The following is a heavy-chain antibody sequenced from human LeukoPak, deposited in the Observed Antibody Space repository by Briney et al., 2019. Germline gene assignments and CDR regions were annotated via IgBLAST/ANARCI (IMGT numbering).Heavy chain of an antibody. CDR3: ARDPSGYTSGWARRAVDY. CDR2: FSCSSGSSI. D-gene: IGHD6-19*01. Sequence: HPGGSLRLSCAASGFTFRDYYMSWPRQAPGKGLEWLSYFSCSSGSSIFYADSVKGRFTISRDNAKNSLFLQMNSLRVEDTAVYYCARDPSGYTSGWARRAVDYWGQGTLVTVSS. V-gene: IGHV3-11*01. J-gene: IGHJ4*02. CDR1: GFTFRDYY.